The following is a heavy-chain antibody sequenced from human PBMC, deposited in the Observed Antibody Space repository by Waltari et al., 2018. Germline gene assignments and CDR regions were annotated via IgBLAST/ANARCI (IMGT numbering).Heavy chain of an antibody. J-gene: IGHJ6*02. CDR1: EYTFTSSY. CDR3: ALDTGALWMDV. D-gene: IGHD2-21*01. Sequence: QVQLVQSGAEVKKPGASVKISCKTSEYTFTSSYIHWVRQAPGQGLERMGIINPRGGRTIKAQKFQGRVTMTRDTSTSTVYMELSSLGSDDTAVYYCALDTGALWMDVWGQGTTVTVSS. CDR2: INPRGGRT. V-gene: IGHV1-46*01.